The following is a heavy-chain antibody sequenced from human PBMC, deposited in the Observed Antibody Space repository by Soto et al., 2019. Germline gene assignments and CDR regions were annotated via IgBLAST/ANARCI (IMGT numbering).Heavy chain of an antibody. Sequence: QVQLVQSGAEVKKPGASVKVSCKASGYTFTSYAMHWVRQAPGQRLEWMGWINAGNGNTKYSQKFQDTVTITRDTSASTVYMELSSLRSEDTAVYYCARGPGGPDGPGDYWGQGTLVTVSS. D-gene: IGHD2-15*01. J-gene: IGHJ4*02. CDR1: GYTFTSYA. CDR3: ARGPGGPDGPGDY. CDR2: INAGNGNT. V-gene: IGHV1-3*01.